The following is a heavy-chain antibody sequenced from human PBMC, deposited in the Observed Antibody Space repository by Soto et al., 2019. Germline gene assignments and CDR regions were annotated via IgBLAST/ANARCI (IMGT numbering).Heavy chain of an antibody. D-gene: IGHD3-3*01. J-gene: IGHJ5*02. V-gene: IGHV4-39*01. CDR2: IYYSGST. CDR1: GGSISSSSYY. CDR3: ARHIYDFYPLTRNQRLYNWFDP. Sequence: PSETLSLTCTVSGGSISSSSYYWGWIRQPPGKGLEWIGSIYYSGSTYYNPSLKSRVTISVDTSKNQFSLKLSSVTAADTAVYYCARHIYDFYPLTRNQRLYNWFDPWGQGTLVTVSS.